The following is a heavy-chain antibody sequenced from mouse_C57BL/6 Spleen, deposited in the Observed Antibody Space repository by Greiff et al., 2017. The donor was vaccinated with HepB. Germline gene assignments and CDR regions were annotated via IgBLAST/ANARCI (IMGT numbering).Heavy chain of an antibody. V-gene: IGHV5-9*01. D-gene: IGHD2-10*01. CDR1: GFTFSSYT. J-gene: IGHJ2*01. CDR3: ARHEAGTYYYFDY. Sequence: EVHLVESGGGLVKPGGSLKLSCAASGFTFSSYTMSWVRQTPEKRLEWVATISGGGGNTYYPDSVKGRFTISRDNAKNTLYLQMSSLRSEDTALYYCARHEAGTYYYFDYWGQGTTLTVSS. CDR2: ISGGGGNT.